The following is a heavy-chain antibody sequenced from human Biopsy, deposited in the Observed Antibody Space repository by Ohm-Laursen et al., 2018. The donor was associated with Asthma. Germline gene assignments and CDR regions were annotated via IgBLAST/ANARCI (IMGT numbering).Heavy chain of an antibody. V-gene: IGHV3-53*01. CDR1: GFIFRSYA. J-gene: IGHJ4*02. CDR2: IYSGGTS. D-gene: IGHD6-19*01. Sequence: SLRLSCSASGFIFRSYAMHWVRQAPGKGLEWVSVIYSGGTSDTADSVRGRFTISRDFYKNTLYLQMDSLRAEDTAVYYCARGDSSGWSHYYFDYWGQGTLVTVSS. CDR3: ARGDSSGWSHYYFDY.